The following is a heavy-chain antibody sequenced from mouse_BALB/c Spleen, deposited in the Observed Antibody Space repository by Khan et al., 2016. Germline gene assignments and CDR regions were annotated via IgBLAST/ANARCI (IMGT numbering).Heavy chain of an antibody. CDR2: IDPSYGGT. CDR3: ARGYAAWFAY. CDR1: GYSFTGYN. Sequence: VQLKQSGPELEKPGASVKISCKASGYSFTGYNMNWVKQSNGESLEWIGNIDPSYGGTRYNQKFKGKATLTVDKSSSTAYMQLKSLTSEDSAVYYCARGYAAWFAYWGQGTLVTVSA. J-gene: IGHJ3*01. D-gene: IGHD2-14*01. V-gene: IGHV1S135*01.